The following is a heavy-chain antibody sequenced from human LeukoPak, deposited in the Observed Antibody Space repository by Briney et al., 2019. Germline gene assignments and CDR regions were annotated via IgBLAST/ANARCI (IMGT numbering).Heavy chain of an antibody. Sequence: WASVTVSCKASGYTFTSYSISWVRQAPGQGLEWLGWVRGYNGDTNYAQKIQGRVSMTTDTSTTTAYMELRSLTSDDTAVYYCARDGSRKDSTLFDYWGQGTLVIVSS. CDR1: GYTFTSYS. J-gene: IGHJ4*02. V-gene: IGHV1-18*01. D-gene: IGHD6-13*01. CDR2: VRGYNGDT. CDR3: ARDGSRKDSTLFDY.